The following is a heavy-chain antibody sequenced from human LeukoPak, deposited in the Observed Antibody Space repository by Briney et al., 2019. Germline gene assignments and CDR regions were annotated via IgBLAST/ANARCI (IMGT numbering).Heavy chain of an antibody. CDR2: IYHSVSS. J-gene: IGHJ4*02. V-gene: IGHV4-31*03. CDR3: ARGNSSGFR. CDR1: GDSISRGGYY. D-gene: IGHD3-22*01. Sequence: SETLSLTCTVSGDSISRGGYYWSWIRQHPGKGLDWIGYIYHSVSSYYNPSFMSRLTISVDTSKNQFSLKLSSVTAAATAVYYCARGNSSGFRWGQGTLVTVSS.